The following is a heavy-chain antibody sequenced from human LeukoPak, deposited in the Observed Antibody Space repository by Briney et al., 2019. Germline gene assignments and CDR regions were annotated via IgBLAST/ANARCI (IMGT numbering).Heavy chain of an antibody. CDR3: ARVGDSMMEAFDV. Sequence: PGRSLRLSCAASGFTFSSYAMHWVRQAPGKGLEWVAVISYDGSNKYYADSVKGRFTISRDNSKNTLYLQMNSLRAEDTAVYYCARVGDSMMEAFDVWGQGTMVTVSS. V-gene: IGHV3-30-3*01. J-gene: IGHJ3*01. D-gene: IGHD2/OR15-2a*01. CDR1: GFTFSSYA. CDR2: ISYDGSNK.